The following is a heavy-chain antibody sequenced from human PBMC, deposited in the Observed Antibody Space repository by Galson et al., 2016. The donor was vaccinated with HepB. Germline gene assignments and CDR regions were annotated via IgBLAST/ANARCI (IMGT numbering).Heavy chain of an antibody. V-gene: IGHV4-59*01. D-gene: IGHD5-24*01. CDR1: GGSINSYY. Sequence: ETLSLTCAVSGGSINSYYWSWIRLPPGKGLEIIGDIFYRGGANTNPSPKSRVPISGDTSKNLFPLKLSSVTAADTAVYYCARRLTSMAYFDYWGQGHLLTVSS. CDR2: IFYRGGA. CDR3: ARRLTSMAYFDY. J-gene: IGHJ4*02.